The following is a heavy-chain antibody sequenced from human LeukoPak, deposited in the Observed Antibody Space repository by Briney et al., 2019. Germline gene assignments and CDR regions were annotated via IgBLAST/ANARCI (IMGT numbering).Heavy chain of an antibody. CDR1: GFTFSSYD. V-gene: IGHV3-30*02. CDR3: AIVDSSGYYYV. J-gene: IGHJ4*02. CDR2: IQYDGSNK. D-gene: IGHD3-22*01. Sequence: PGGSLRLSCAASGFTFSSYDMHWVRQARGKGLEWVAFIQYDGSNKYYADSVKGRFTISRDNSKNTLYLQMNNLRAEDTAVYYCAIVDSSGYYYVWGQGTLVTVSS.